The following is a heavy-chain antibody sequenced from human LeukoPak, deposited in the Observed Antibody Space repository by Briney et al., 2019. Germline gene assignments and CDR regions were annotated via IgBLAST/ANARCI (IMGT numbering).Heavy chain of an antibody. CDR1: GGSISSGGYS. J-gene: IGHJ5*02. CDR3: ARAGSYCSSTSCPGWFDP. D-gene: IGHD2-2*01. CDR2: IYHSGST. V-gene: IGHV4-30-2*01. Sequence: PSETLSLTCADAGGSISSGGYSWSWIRQPPGKGLEWVGYIYHSGSTYYNPSLKSRVTISVDRSKNQFSLNLSSVTSADTAVYYCARAGSYCSSTSCPGWFDPWGQGTLVTVSS.